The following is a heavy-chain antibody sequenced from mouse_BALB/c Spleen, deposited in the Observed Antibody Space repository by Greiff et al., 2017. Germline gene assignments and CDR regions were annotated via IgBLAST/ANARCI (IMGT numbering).Heavy chain of an antibody. CDR2: IYPGSGST. J-gene: IGHJ4*01. V-gene: IGHV1S22*01. Sequence: LQQPGSELVRPGASVKLSCKASGYTFTSYWMHWVKQRPGQGLEWIGNIYPGSGSTNYDEKFKSKATLTVDTSSSTAYMQLSSLTSEDSAVYYCTGGENYGIYAMDYWGQGTSVTVSA. CDR1: GYTFTSYW. D-gene: IGHD1-1*01. CDR3: TGGENYGIYAMDY.